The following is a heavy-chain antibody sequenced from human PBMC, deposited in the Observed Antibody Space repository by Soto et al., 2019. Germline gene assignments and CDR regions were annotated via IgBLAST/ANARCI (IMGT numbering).Heavy chain of an antibody. CDR2: INAGNGNT. D-gene: IGHD6-6*01. CDR3: ATHPPSPSPNIDY. V-gene: IGHV1-3*01. J-gene: IGHJ4*02. Sequence: ASVKVSCKASGYTFTSYAMHWVRQAPGQRLEWMGWINAGNGNTKYSQKFQGRVTITRDTSASTAYMELSSLGSEDTAVFFFATHPPSPSPNIDYWGQGTLVTVSS. CDR1: GYTFTSYA.